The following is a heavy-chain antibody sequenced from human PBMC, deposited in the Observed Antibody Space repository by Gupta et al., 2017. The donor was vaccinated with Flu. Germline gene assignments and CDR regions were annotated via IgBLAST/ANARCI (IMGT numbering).Heavy chain of an antibody. V-gene: IGHV1-2*06. CDR2: INPDSGGT. CDR3: ARKEGIAARPDYYYYYMDV. Sequence: GREWMGRINPDSGGTNYAQKFQGRVTMTRDTSISTAYMELSRLRSDDTAVYYCARKEGIAARPDYYYYYMDVWGKGTTVTVSS. D-gene: IGHD6-6*01. J-gene: IGHJ6*03.